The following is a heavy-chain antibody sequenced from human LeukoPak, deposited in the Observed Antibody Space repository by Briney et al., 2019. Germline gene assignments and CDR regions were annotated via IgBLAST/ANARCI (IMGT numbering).Heavy chain of an antibody. D-gene: IGHD6-13*01. CDR1: GFTFDDYA. J-gene: IGHJ4*02. CDR3: ARDQPPAAIGIAAAGSDY. CDR2: ISWNSGSI. V-gene: IGHV3-9*01. Sequence: GGSLRLSCAASGFTFDDYAMHWVRQAPGKGLEWVSGISWNSGSIGYADSVKGRFTISRDNAKNSLYLQMNSLRAEDTAVYYCARDQPPAAIGIAAAGSDYWGQGTLVTVSS.